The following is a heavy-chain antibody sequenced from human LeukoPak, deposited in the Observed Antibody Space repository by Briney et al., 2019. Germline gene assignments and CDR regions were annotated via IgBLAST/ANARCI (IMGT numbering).Heavy chain of an antibody. CDR3: ARKYSSSYPFDY. CDR1: GGSFSGYY. J-gene: IGHJ4*02. V-gene: IGHV4-34*01. D-gene: IGHD6-6*01. Sequence: AETLSLTCAVYGGSFSGYYWSWIRQPPGKGLEWIGEINHSGSTNYNPSLKSRVTISVDTSKNQFSLKLSSVTAADTAVYYCARKYSSSYPFDYWGQGTLVTVS. CDR2: INHSGST.